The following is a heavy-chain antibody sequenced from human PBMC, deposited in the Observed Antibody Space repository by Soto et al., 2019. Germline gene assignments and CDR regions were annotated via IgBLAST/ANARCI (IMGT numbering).Heavy chain of an antibody. D-gene: IGHD4-4*01. CDR3: AREDYSSGRAGTFQH. Sequence: QVQLVESGGGVVQPGRSLRLSCAASGFTFSTSVIHWVRHSPGQGLEWVAAISHDGLGTYYADSVKGRFTISRDNSKNTVYSQVDTLPAEAAGVSYCAREDYSSGRAGTFQHWGQGTLVTVSS. CDR2: ISHDGLGT. CDR1: GFTFSTSV. J-gene: IGHJ1*01. V-gene: IGHV3-30-3*01.